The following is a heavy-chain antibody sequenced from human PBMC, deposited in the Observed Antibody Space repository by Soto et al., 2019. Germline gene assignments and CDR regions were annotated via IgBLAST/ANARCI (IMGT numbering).Heavy chain of an antibody. CDR1: GFTFDDYT. D-gene: IGHD6-13*01. Sequence: HPGGSLRLSCAASGFTFDDYTMHWVRQAPGKGLEWVSLISWDGGSTYYADSVKGRFTISRDNSKNSLYLQMNSLRTEDTALYYCAKAHLYSSSWYLGGMDYYYGMDVWGQGTTVTVSS. CDR3: AKAHLYSSSWYLGGMDYYYGMDV. CDR2: ISWDGGST. V-gene: IGHV3-43*01. J-gene: IGHJ6*02.